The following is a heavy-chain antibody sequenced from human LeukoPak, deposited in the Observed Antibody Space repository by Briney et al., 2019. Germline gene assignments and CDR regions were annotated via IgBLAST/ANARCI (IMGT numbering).Heavy chain of an antibody. D-gene: IGHD5-24*01. V-gene: IGHV5-51*01. CDR1: GYPFTTSW. CDR3: AIINHPDGRVY. CDR2: IYAGNSDA. Sequence: GGSLKISLKGSGYPFTTSWIGWVRQLPGKGLEWRAIIYAGNSDAKYSPSFQGQVSISTDRSISTAYRHWSSLKASDTAIYYCAIINHPDGRVYWGQGTLVTVSS. J-gene: IGHJ4*02.